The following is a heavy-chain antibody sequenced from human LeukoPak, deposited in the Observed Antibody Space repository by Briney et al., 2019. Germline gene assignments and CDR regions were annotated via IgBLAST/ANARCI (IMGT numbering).Heavy chain of an antibody. Sequence: SETLSLTCTVSGGSITSHFWSWIRQPPGKGLEWIGYIYHIGITNYNPSLKSGVTISVDTSKNQFSLELSSVTAAATAVYYCARDGYSGSSLFDSWGQGTLVTVSS. D-gene: IGHD1-26*01. CDR1: GGSITSHF. V-gene: IGHV4-59*11. CDR2: IYHIGIT. CDR3: ARDGYSGSSLFDS. J-gene: IGHJ4*02.